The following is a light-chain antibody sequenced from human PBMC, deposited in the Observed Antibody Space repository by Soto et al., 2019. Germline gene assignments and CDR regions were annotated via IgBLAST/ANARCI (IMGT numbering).Light chain of an antibody. CDR3: QQYGSSGT. Sequence: EVVLTQSPAALSLSPGERATLSSRASQSVSSYLAWYQHKPGQAPRLLIYDASNRATGIPDRFSGSGSGTDFTLTISRLEPDDFAVYYCQQYGSSGTFGQGTK. CDR1: QSVSSY. J-gene: IGKJ1*01. V-gene: IGKV3-20*01. CDR2: DAS.